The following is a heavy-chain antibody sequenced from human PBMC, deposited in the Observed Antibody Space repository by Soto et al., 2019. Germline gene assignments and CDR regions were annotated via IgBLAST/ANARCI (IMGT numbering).Heavy chain of an antibody. CDR2: ISSSSNYI. Sequence: GSLRLSCAASGFTFSTYSMNWVRQAPGKGLEWVSSISSSSNYIYYADSVKGRFTISRDNAKNSLYLQMNSLRAEDTAVYYCARAPYYYDNSGYYYWGQGTLVTVSS. CDR3: ARAPYYYDNSGYYY. CDR1: GFTFSTYS. D-gene: IGHD3-22*01. V-gene: IGHV3-21*01. J-gene: IGHJ4*02.